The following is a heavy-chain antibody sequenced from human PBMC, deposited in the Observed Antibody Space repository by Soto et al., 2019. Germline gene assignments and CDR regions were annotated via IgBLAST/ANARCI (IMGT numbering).Heavy chain of an antibody. J-gene: IGHJ4*02. Sequence: GGSLRLSCAASGFTFSSYSMNWVRQAPGKGLEWVSSISSSSSYIYYADSVKGRFTISRDNAKNSLYLQMNSLRAEDTAVYYCAREVSKYRGYDFDYWGQGTLVTVSS. CDR2: ISSSSSYI. D-gene: IGHD5-12*01. CDR3: AREVSKYRGYDFDY. CDR1: GFTFSSYS. V-gene: IGHV3-21*01.